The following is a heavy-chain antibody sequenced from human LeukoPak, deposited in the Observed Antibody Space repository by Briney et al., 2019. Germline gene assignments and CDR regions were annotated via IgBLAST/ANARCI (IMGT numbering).Heavy chain of an antibody. CDR3: ARVRGNSFGYSYYYMDV. D-gene: IGHD4-23*01. V-gene: IGHV4-59*02. CDR1: GGSVSSYY. CDR2: ISYSGST. J-gene: IGHJ6*03. Sequence: SETLSLTCTVSGGSVSSYYWSWIRQPPGKGLEWIGYISYSGSTNYSPTLKSRVTISVGLSNNQFSLKLSSVTAADTAVYYCARVRGNSFGYSYYYMDVWGKGTTVTVSS.